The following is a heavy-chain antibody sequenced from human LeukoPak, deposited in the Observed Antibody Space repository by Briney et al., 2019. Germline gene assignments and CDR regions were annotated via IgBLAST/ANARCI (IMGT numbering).Heavy chain of an antibody. CDR2: IYTSGST. CDR3: ARDQLERRDDAFDI. CDR1: GGSISSYY. J-gene: IGHJ3*02. Sequence: SETLSLTCTVSGGSISSYYWSWIRQPAGKGLEWIGRIYTSGSTNYNSSLKSRVTMSVDTSKNQFSLKLSSVTAADTAVYYCARDQLERRDDAFDIWGQGTMVTVSS. V-gene: IGHV4-4*07. D-gene: IGHD1-1*01.